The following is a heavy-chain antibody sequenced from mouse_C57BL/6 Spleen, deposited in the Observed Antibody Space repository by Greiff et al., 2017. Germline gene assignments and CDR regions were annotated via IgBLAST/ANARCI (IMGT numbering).Heavy chain of an antibody. CDR2: INPYNGGT. Sequence: VQLQQPGPVLVKPGASVKMSCKASGYTFTDYYMNWVKQSHGKSLEWIGDINPYNGGTSYNQKFKGKATLTVDKSSSTAYMELNSLTSEDSEVCYCARIHGSSRFAYWGQGTTLTVSS. CDR3: ARIHGSSRFAY. D-gene: IGHD1-1*01. V-gene: IGHV1-19*01. CDR1: GYTFTDYY. J-gene: IGHJ2*01.